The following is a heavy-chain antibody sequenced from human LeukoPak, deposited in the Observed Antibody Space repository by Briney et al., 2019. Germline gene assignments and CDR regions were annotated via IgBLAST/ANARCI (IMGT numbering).Heavy chain of an antibody. CDR3: ARTRAGPTEYFQH. D-gene: IGHD6-19*01. V-gene: IGHV3-21*01. CDR1: GFTFSSYS. J-gene: IGHJ1*01. CDR2: ISTSSSYI. Sequence: GGSLRLSCAASGFTFSSYSMNWVRQAPGKGLEWVSSISTSSSYIYYADSVKGRFTISRDNSKNTLYLQMNSLRAEDTAVYYCARTRAGPTEYFQHWGQGTLVTVSS.